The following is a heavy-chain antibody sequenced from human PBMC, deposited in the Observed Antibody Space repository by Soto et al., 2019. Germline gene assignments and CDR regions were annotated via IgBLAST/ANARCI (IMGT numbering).Heavy chain of an antibody. V-gene: IGHV3-23*01. CDR3: AKDMYYYDSSGYFEYFQH. D-gene: IGHD3-22*01. Sequence: GGSLRLSCTASGFTFSTYAMSWVRQAPGKGLEWVSTISGSGSGGSTYYADSVEGRFTISRDNSKNVVYLQMNSLRAEDTAVYFCAKDMYYYDSSGYFEYFQHWGQGALVTVSS. J-gene: IGHJ1*01. CDR2: ISGSGSGGST. CDR1: GFTFSTYA.